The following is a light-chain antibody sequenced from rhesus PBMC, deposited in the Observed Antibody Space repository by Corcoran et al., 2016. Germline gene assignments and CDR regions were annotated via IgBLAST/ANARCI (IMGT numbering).Light chain of an antibody. J-gene: IGKJ2*01. CDR3: QQYYDKPYS. V-gene: IGKV1S8*01. CDR1: QNIYSS. Sequence: DIQTTQSPSALSASVGDRVTISCRASQNIYSSLAWYQQKPGKAPNLLIYAASSLQTGIPSRLRGRGSGTNFTLTISSLQPEDSATDYCQQYYDKPYSFGHGTKVEIK. CDR2: AAS.